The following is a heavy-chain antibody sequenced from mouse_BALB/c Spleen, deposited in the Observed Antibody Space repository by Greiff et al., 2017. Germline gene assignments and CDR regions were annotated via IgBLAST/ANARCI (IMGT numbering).Heavy chain of an antibody. CDR2: IWAGGST. CDR1: GFSLTSYG. V-gene: IGHV2-9*02. J-gene: IGHJ2*01. CDR3: ARDRAYDYDDEGYFDY. Sequence: QVQLKESGPGLVAPSQSLSITCTVSGFSLTSYGVHWVRQPPGKGLEWLGVIWAGGSTNYNSALLSRLSISKDNSKSQVFLKMNSLQTDDTAMYYCARDRAYDYDDEGYFDYWGQGTTLTVSS. D-gene: IGHD2-4*01.